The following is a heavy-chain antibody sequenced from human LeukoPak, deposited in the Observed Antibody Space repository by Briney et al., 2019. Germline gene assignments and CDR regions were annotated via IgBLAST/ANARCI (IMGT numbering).Heavy chain of an antibody. CDR2: ISGSGGST. CDR3: AKDRSSSYWFDP. CDR1: GFPFSSYA. V-gene: IGHV3-23*01. D-gene: IGHD6-6*01. J-gene: IGHJ5*02. Sequence: GGSLRLSCAASGFPFSSYAMSWVRQAPGKGVEWVSAISGSGGSTYYADSVKGRFSISRDNSKNTLYLQMNSLRAEDTAVYYCAKDRSSSYWFDPWGQGTLVTVSS.